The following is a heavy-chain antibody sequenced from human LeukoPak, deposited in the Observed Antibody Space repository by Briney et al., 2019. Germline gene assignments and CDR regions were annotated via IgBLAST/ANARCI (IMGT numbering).Heavy chain of an antibody. Sequence: NAGGSLRLSCAVSGFTFSRYSMNWVRQAPGKGLQWVSSISSGSSNIYYADSVKGRFTISRDNGKNSLYLQMNSLRAEDTAVYYCARVKKGYYDSSGAFDIWGQGTMVTVSS. J-gene: IGHJ3*02. CDR1: GFTFSRYS. V-gene: IGHV3-21*01. D-gene: IGHD3-22*01. CDR2: ISSGSSNI. CDR3: ARVKKGYYDSSGAFDI.